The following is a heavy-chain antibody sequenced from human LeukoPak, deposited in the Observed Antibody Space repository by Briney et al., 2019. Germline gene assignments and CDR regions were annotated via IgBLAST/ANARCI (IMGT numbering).Heavy chain of an antibody. CDR1: GYTFTNYA. CDR3: WSGGSYLNFDY. CDR2: INTNTGNP. Sequence: ASVKVSCKASGYTFTNYAMNWVRQAPGQGLEWMGWINTNTGNPTYAQGFTGRFVFSLDTSVSTAYLQISSLKAEDTAVYYCWSGGSYLNFDYWGQGTLVTVSS. J-gene: IGHJ4*02. V-gene: IGHV7-4-1*02. D-gene: IGHD1-26*01.